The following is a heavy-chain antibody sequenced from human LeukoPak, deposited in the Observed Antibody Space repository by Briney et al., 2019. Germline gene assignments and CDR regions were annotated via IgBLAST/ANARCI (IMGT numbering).Heavy chain of an antibody. V-gene: IGHV3-23*01. J-gene: IGHJ4*02. CDR2: ISGSGGST. D-gene: IGHD3-10*01. Sequence: PRGSLRLSCAASGFTFISYAMSWVRQAPGKGLEWVSAISGSGGSTYYADSVKGRFTISRDNSKNTLYLQMNSLRAEDTAVYYCAKDQGTFSYYYGSGSSNWGQGTLVTVSS. CDR1: GFTFISYA. CDR3: AKDQGTFSYYYGSGSSN.